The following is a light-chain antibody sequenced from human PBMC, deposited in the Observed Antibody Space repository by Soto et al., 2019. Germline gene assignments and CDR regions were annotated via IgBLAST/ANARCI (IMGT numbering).Light chain of an antibody. CDR2: DAS. Sequence: EIVLTQSPATLSLSPGERAILSCRVSQSVSSYLAWYQRKPGQAPRLLIYDASNRATGIPARFSGSGSGTDFTLTISSLEPEDFAVYYCQQRSNWPPYTFGQGTKLEIK. J-gene: IGKJ2*01. CDR3: QQRSNWPPYT. CDR1: QSVSSY. V-gene: IGKV3-11*01.